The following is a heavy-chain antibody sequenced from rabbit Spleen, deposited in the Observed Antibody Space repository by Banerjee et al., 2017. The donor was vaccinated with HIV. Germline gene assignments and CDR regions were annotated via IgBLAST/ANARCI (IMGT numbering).Heavy chain of an antibody. CDR2: IDIGSSGFT. CDR1: GFTISSSYY. V-gene: IGHV1S40*01. D-gene: IGHD8-1*01. Sequence: QSLEESGGGLVTPGASLTLTCTASGFTISSSYYMCWVRQAPGKGLEWIACIDIGSSGFTYFASWAKGRFTISKTSSTTVTLQMTSLTAADTATYFCARDGAGGSYFALWGQGTLVTVS. J-gene: IGHJ4*01. CDR3: ARDGAGGSYFAL.